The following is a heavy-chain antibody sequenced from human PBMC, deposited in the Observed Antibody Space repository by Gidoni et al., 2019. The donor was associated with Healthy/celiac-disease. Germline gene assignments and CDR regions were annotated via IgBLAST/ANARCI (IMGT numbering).Heavy chain of an antibody. D-gene: IGHD6-19*01. CDR1: GYTFTSYA. J-gene: IGHJ5*02. V-gene: IGHV7-4-1*02. Sequence: QVQLVQSGSELKKPGASVKVSCKASGYTFTSYAMNWVRQDPGQGLEWMGWINTNNGNPTYAQGLTGRLVFSLDTSVSTAYLQISSLKAEDTAVYYCARDGGSGWPTTNWFDPWGQGTLVTVSS. CDR2: INTNNGNP. CDR3: ARDGGSGWPTTNWFDP.